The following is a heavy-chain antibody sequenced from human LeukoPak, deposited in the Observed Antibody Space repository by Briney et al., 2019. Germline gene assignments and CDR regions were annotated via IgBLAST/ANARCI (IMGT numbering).Heavy chain of an antibody. CDR1: GFAFSDYY. D-gene: IGHD3-10*01. V-gene: IGHV3-11*04. CDR3: ARDLGSGAFDI. Sequence: GGSLRLSCAASGFAFSDYYMSWIRQAPGEGLESISYISSSGNTIHDADSLKGRFTISRDNARNSLYLQMNSLRFEDTAVYYCARDLGSGAFDIWGQGTMVTVSS. CDR2: ISSSGNTI. J-gene: IGHJ3*02.